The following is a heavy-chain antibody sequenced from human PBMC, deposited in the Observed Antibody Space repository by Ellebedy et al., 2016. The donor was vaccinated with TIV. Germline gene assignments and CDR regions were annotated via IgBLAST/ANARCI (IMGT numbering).Heavy chain of an antibody. J-gene: IGHJ6*02. CDR1: GYTFTTYA. Sequence: ASVKVSCKASGYTFTTYAMHWVRQAPGQGLEWMGWINAGNGNTKYSQKFQGRVSINRDTSTSTAYMELRSLRSDDTAVYFCARDRRTILTGYVMDVWGQGTTVTVSS. CDR3: ARDRRTILTGYVMDV. V-gene: IGHV1-3*01. CDR2: INAGNGNT. D-gene: IGHD3-9*01.